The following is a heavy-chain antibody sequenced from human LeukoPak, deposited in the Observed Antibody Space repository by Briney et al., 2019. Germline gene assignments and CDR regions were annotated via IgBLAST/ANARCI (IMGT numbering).Heavy chain of an antibody. D-gene: IGHD3-22*01. CDR3: AKGVPGSSGYWDY. CDR2: IWNDGSNK. CDR1: GFTFSSHG. V-gene: IGHV3-33*06. J-gene: IGHJ4*02. Sequence: GGSLRLSCAASGFTFSSHGMHWVRQAPGKGLEWVAVIWNDGSNKFYADSVKGRFTISRDNSKNTLYLQLNSLRAEDTAVYYCAKGVPGSSGYWDYWGQGTLVTVSS.